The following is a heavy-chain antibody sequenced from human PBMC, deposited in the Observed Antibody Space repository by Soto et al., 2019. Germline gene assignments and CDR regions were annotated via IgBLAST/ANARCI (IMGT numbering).Heavy chain of an antibody. CDR1: GFTFSSYG. V-gene: IGHV3-30*18. CDR2: ISYDGSNK. D-gene: IGHD6-6*01. Sequence: QVQLVESGGGVVQPGRSLRLSCAASGFTFSSYGMHWVRQAPGKGLEWVAVISYDGSNKYYADSVKGRFTISRDNSKNTLYLQMNSLRAEDTAVYYCAKDCVADRRECFAGDYWGQGTLVTVSS. J-gene: IGHJ4*02. CDR3: AKDCVADRRECFAGDY.